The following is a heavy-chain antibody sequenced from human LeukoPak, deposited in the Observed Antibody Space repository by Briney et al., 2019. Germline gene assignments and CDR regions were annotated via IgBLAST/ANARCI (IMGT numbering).Heavy chain of an antibody. V-gene: IGHV3-21*01. CDR3: ARDSPLALLVRQYYFDY. CDR1: GFTFSSYS. J-gene: IGHJ4*02. CDR2: ISSSSSYI. D-gene: IGHD2-8*02. Sequence: GGSLRLSCAASGFTFSSYSMNWVRQAPGKGLEWVSSISSSSSYIYYADSVKGRFTISRDNAKNSLYLQMNSLRAEDTAVYYCARDSPLALLVRQYYFDYWGQGTLVTVSS.